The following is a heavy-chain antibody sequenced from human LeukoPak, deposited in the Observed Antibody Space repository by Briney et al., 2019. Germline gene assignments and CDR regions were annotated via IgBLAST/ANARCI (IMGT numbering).Heavy chain of an antibody. V-gene: IGHV1-24*01. CDR3: AAGTYYSLTTVY. CDR2: FEPESAEI. D-gene: IGHD3-10*01. Sequence: ASVKVSCKISGYTLSELSMHWVRQAPGKGLEWMGGFEPESAEIIHAQKFQGRVTMTEDTSTDTAYLELSSLKSEDTAVYYCAAGTYYSLTTVYWGQGTLVTVSS. CDR1: GYTLSELS. J-gene: IGHJ4*02.